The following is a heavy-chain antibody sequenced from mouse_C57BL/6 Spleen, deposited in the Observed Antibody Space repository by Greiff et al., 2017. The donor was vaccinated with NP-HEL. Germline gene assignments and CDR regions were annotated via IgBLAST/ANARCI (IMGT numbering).Heavy chain of an antibody. V-gene: IGHV1-82*01. CDR1: GYAFSSSW. D-gene: IGHD1-1*01. CDR2: IYPGDGDT. CDR3: ARPYYGSSYDYFDY. J-gene: IGHJ2*01. Sequence: VQLQESGPELVKPGASVKISCKASGYAFSSSWMNWVKQRPGKGLEWIGRIYPGDGDTTYNGKFKGKATLTADKSSSTAYMQLSSLTSEDSAVYFCARPYYGSSYDYFDYWGQGTTLTVSS.